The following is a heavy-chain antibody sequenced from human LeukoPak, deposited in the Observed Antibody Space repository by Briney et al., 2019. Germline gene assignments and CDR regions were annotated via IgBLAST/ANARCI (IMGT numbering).Heavy chain of an antibody. CDR1: GITFSSYA. CDR2: ISYDGSNK. CDR3: ARDARSIAAAGTKGRYFDY. J-gene: IGHJ4*02. D-gene: IGHD6-13*01. V-gene: IGHV3-30-3*01. Sequence: PGGSLRLSCAASGITFSSYAMHWVRQAPGKGLEWVAVISYDGSNKYYADSVKGRFTISRDNSKNTLYLQMNSLRAEDTAVYYCARDARSIAAAGTKGRYFDYWGQGTLVTVSS.